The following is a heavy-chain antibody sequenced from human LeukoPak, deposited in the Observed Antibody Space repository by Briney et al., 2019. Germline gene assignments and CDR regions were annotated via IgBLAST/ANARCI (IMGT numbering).Heavy chain of an antibody. D-gene: IGHD2-2*01. CDR1: GGTFSSYA. V-gene: IGHV1-69*06. CDR3: ARETDCSSTSCYPGYYYMDV. J-gene: IGHJ6*03. CDR2: IIPIFGTA. Sequence: SVKVSCKASGGTFSSYAISWVRQAPGRGLEWMGGIIPIFGTANYAQKFQGRVTITADKSTSTAYMELSSLRSDDTAVYYCARETDCSSTSCYPGYYYMDVWGKGTTVTVSS.